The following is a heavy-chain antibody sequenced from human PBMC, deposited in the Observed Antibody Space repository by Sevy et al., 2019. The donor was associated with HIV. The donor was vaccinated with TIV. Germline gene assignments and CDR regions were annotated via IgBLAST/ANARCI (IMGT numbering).Heavy chain of an antibody. V-gene: IGHV1-69*13. Sequence: ASVKVSCKASGGTFRNCAFGWVRQAPGQGLEWMGGIIPIFGLVNYAQNFQGRVTITADESTSTTYMELSSLRSEDTALYPYASVILSVPGIALPFDSWGQGTLVTVSS. D-gene: IGHD6-13*01. CDR2: IIPIFGLV. CDR3: ASVILSVPGIALPFDS. J-gene: IGHJ4*02. CDR1: GGTFRNCA.